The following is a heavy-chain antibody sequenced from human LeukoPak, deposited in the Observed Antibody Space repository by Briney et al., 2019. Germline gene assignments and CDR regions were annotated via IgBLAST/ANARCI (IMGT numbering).Heavy chain of an antibody. CDR3: ARHQGSYGSFDS. Sequence: PSETLSLTCTVSGGPISTYYWSWIRQPPGKGLEWIGYIFYSGSTDYNPSLKSRVTISVDTSKNQFSLELSSVTAADTAVYYCARHQGSYGSFDSWGQGTLVTVSS. CDR2: IFYSGST. J-gene: IGHJ4*02. D-gene: IGHD5-18*01. V-gene: IGHV4-59*08. CDR1: GGPISTYY.